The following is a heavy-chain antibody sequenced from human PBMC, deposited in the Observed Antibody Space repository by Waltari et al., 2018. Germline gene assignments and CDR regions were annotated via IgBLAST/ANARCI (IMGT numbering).Heavy chain of an antibody. Sequence: QVQLQQWGAGLLKPSETLSLTCAVYGGSFSGYYWSWIRQPPGKGLEWIGEINHSGSTNYNPALKLRVTISVDTSKNQFSLKLSSVTAADTAVYYCARVPSNTIFSYYYGMDVWGQGTTVTVSS. CDR2: INHSGST. CDR3: ARVPSNTIFSYYYGMDV. CDR1: GGSFSGYY. D-gene: IGHD3-3*01. J-gene: IGHJ6*02. V-gene: IGHV4-34*01.